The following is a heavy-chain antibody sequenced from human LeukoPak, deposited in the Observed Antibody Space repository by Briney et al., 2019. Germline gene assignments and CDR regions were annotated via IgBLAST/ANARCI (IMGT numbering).Heavy chain of an antibody. CDR2: VYYSGST. CDR1: GGSITSGRYY. Sequence: PSVTLSLTCAVSGGSITSGRYYWGWIRQPPGKGLEWIGSVYYSGSTSYNPSLKSRVTIAVDTSNNQFSLRLSSVTAADTAVYYCATNTSNTAFDYWGPGTLVTVSS. D-gene: IGHD4-11*01. J-gene: IGHJ4*02. V-gene: IGHV4-39*01. CDR3: ATNTSNTAFDY.